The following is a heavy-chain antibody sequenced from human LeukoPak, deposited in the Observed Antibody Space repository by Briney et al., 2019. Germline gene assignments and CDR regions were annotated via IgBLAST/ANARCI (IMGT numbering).Heavy chain of an antibody. Sequence: GGSLRLSCAASRFTFSSYSMNWVRQAPGKGLEWVSSISSSGSYIYYADSVKGRFTISRDNAKNSLYLQMNSLRAEDTAVYYCAKFEWNYYYMDVWGKGTTVTVSS. V-gene: IGHV3-21*04. CDR3: AKFEWNYYYMDV. D-gene: IGHD3-9*01. CDR1: RFTFSSYS. CDR2: ISSSGSYI. J-gene: IGHJ6*03.